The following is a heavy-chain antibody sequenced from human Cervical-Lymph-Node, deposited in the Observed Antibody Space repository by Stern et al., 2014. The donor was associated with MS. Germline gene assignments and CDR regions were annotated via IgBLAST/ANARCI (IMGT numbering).Heavy chain of an antibody. D-gene: IGHD5-12*01. CDR1: GFTFSDSY. Sequence: VQLVESGGGLVKPGGSLRLSCAASGFTFSDSYMTWIRQTPGKGLEWVSYISSRGDNIRYAESVKGRFTVSRDNAKNALSLQMSSLRVEDTAVYYCVRGWKARQDGPSGHDYDAFDIWGQGTMVTVSS. V-gene: IGHV3-11*01. J-gene: IGHJ3*02. CDR2: ISSRGDNI. CDR3: VRGWKARQDGPSGHDYDAFDI.